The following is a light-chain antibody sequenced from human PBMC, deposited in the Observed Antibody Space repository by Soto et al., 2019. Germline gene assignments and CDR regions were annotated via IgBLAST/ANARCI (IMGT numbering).Light chain of an antibody. J-gene: IGKJ4*01. CDR3: RQYNSYPLT. CDR2: KAS. CDR1: QSISSW. Sequence: DIQMTQSPSTLSASVVDRVTITCRASQSISSWLAWYQQKPGKAPKLLIYKASSLESGVPSRFSGSGSGTEFTLTISSLQPDDFATYYCRQYNSYPLTFGGGTKVDIK. V-gene: IGKV1-5*03.